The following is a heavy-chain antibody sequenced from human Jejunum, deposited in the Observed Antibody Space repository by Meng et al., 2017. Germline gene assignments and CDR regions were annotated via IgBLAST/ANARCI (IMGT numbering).Heavy chain of an antibody. CDR2: ISVYNDKT. CDR1: GYSFASYD. Sequence: QVQLMQSGAEVKEPGASVKVSCKASGYSFASYDLSWVRQAPGQGLEWMGRISVYNDKTNYAYKFEGRVTMTTDTSTTTAYMELRNLRSDDTAVYYCARFVSSGYSEAWAHWGQGTLVTVSS. V-gene: IGHV1-18*01. CDR3: ARFVSSGYSEAWAH. D-gene: IGHD3-22*01. J-gene: IGHJ4*02.